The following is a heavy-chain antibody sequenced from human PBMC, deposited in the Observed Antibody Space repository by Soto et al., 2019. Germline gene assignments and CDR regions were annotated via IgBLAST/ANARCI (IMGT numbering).Heavy chain of an antibody. J-gene: IGHJ3*02. CDR3: AREAGYCSRTSCYRRAFDT. Sequence: EVQLVESEGDLVQPGGSLSLSCAASGFTFSGHWMHWVRQVPGKGLEWVSRINTDGGSSAYADSVKGRFTISRDNAKNTLYLQMNGLRAEDTAVYYCAREAGYCSRTSCYRRAFDTWGQGTTVTVSS. D-gene: IGHD2-2*01. CDR2: INTDGGSS. CDR1: GFTFSGHW. V-gene: IGHV3-74*03.